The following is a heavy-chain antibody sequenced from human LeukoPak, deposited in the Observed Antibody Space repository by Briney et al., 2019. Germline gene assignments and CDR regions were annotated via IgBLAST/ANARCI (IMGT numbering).Heavy chain of an antibody. V-gene: IGHV3-23*01. D-gene: IGHD1-26*01. Sequence: GGSLRLSCAASGFTFSIYGMSWVRQAPGKGLEWVSALSANGYTTYYANSVRGRFTISRDNSKNTLYLQVNSLRAEDTAVYYCAKGGKWDVTPFDYWGQGTLVTVSS. J-gene: IGHJ4*02. CDR2: LSANGYTT. CDR3: AKGGKWDVTPFDY. CDR1: GFTFSIYG.